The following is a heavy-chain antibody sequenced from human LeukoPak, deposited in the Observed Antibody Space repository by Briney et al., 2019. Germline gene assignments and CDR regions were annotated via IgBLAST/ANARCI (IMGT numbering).Heavy chain of an antibody. V-gene: IGHV3-30*18. Sequence: QPGGSLRLSCAASGFTFSSYGMHWVRQAPGKGLEWVAVISYDGSNKYYADSVKGRFTISRDNSKNTLYLQMNSLRAEDTAVYYCAKAKGSYSAFDYWGQGTLVTVSS. J-gene: IGHJ4*02. CDR3: AKAKGSYSAFDY. CDR2: ISYDGSNK. CDR1: GFTFSSYG. D-gene: IGHD3-10*01.